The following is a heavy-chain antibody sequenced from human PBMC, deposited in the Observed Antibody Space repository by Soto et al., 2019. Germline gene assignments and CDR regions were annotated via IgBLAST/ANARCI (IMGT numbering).Heavy chain of an antibody. D-gene: IGHD6-6*01. Sequence: GGSLRLSCAASGFTFSDYYMSWIRQAPGKGLEWVSYISSSGSTIYYADSVKGRFTISRDNAKDSLYLQMNSLRAEDTAVYYCVRDGPQLVRDYYYMDVFGKGPTVTVSS. CDR2: ISSSGSTI. V-gene: IGHV3-11*01. CDR3: VRDGPQLVRDYYYMDV. J-gene: IGHJ6*03. CDR1: GFTFSDYY.